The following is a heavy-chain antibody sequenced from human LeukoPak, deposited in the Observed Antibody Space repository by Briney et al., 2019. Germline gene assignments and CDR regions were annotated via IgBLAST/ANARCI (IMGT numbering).Heavy chain of an antibody. CDR3: VRLVIHVGATADYFDY. V-gene: IGHV5-51*01. J-gene: IGHJ4*02. CDR2: ISPGDSDT. Sequence: GESLKISCKGSGYSFTSYWIGWVRQMPGKGLEWMGFISPGDSDTRYSPSFQGQVTISADKSISTAYLRWSSLKASDTAMYYCVRLVIHVGATADYFDYWGQGILVTVSS. D-gene: IGHD1-26*01. CDR1: GYSFTSYW.